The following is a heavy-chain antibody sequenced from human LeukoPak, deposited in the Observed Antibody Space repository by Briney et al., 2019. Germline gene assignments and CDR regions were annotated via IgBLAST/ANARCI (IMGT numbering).Heavy chain of an antibody. J-gene: IGHJ4*02. CDR2: INTDSGGT. D-gene: IGHD3-9*01. V-gene: IGHV1-2*02. Sequence: ASVKVSCKASGYSFNTYYMNWVRQAPGQGLEWLGWINTDSGGTNFAHKFLDRVTMTRNTSISTAYMELSSLRSEDTAVYYCARGKLRYFDWSGDYWGQGTLVTVSS. CDR1: GYSFNTYY. CDR3: ARGKLRYFDWSGDY.